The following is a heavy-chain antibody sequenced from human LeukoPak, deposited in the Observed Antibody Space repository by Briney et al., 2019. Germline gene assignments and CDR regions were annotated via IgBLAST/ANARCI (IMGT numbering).Heavy chain of an antibody. CDR1: GGSISSYY. D-gene: IGHD3-10*01. J-gene: IGHJ6*03. CDR3: ARDRITMVRGVIFLTGYYYYMDV. Sequence: SETLSLTCTVSGGSISSYYWSWIRQPAGKGLEWMGYIYYSGSTSYNPSLKSRVTISVDTSKNQFSLQLNSVTPEDTAVSYCARDRITMVRGVIFLTGYYYYMDVWGKGTTVTISS. CDR2: IYYSGST. V-gene: IGHV4-59*12.